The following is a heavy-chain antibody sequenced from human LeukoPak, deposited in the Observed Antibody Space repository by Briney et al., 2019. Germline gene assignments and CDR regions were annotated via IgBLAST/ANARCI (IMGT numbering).Heavy chain of an antibody. J-gene: IGHJ6*03. Sequence: ASVTVSCKASGYTFTSYGISWVRQAPGQGLEWMGWISAYNGNTNYAQKLQGRVTMTTDTSTSTAYMELRSLRSDDTAVYYCARGVPGDFWSGYNPYYYYMDVWGKGTTVTVSS. V-gene: IGHV1-18*01. CDR1: GYTFTSYG. D-gene: IGHD3-3*01. CDR2: ISAYNGNT. CDR3: ARGVPGDFWSGYNPYYYYMDV.